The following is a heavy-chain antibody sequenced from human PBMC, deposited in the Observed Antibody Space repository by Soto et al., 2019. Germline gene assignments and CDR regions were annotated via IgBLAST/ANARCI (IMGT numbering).Heavy chain of an antibody. V-gene: IGHV1-2*04. D-gene: IGHD6-13*01. J-gene: IGHJ6*02. CDR2: INPNSGGT. CDR3: ARGLYSSTRIYGMDV. Sequence: ASVKVSCKASGYTFTSYAMHWVRQAPGQGLEWMGWINPNSGGTNYAQKFQGWVTMTRDTSISTAYVELSRLRSDDTAVYYCARGLYSSTRIYGMDVWGQGTTVTVSS. CDR1: GYTFTSYA.